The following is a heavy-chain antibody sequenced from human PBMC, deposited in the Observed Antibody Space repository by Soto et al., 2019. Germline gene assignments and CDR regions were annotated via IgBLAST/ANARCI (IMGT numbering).Heavy chain of an antibody. CDR1: GGSISSGGYS. Sequence: PSETLSLTCAVSGGSISSGGYSWSWIRQPPGKGLEWIGYIYHSGSTYYNPSLKSRVTISVDRSKNQFSLKLSSVTAADTAVYYCARALEIANWFDPWGQGTLVTVSS. D-gene: IGHD3-3*01. CDR3: ARALEIANWFDP. CDR2: IYHSGST. J-gene: IGHJ5*02. V-gene: IGHV4-30-2*01.